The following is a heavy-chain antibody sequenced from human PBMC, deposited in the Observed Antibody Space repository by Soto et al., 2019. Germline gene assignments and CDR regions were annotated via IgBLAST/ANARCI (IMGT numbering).Heavy chain of an antibody. CDR1: GWTFSSYA. Sequence: SVKVSCKASGWTFSSYAISWVRQARGQGREWMGGIIPIFGTANYAQKFQGRVTITADESTSTAYMELSSLRSEDTAVYYCAREMGDVLGGNYYYYYAIDAWGQRTIVTLP. J-gene: IGHJ6*02. CDR3: AREMGDVLGGNYYYYYAIDA. CDR2: IIPIFGTA. V-gene: IGHV1-69*13. D-gene: IGHD3-16*01.